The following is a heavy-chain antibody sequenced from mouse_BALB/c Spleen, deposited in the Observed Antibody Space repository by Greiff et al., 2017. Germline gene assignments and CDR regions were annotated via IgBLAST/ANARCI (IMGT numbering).Heavy chain of an antibody. Sequence: QVQLQQSGAELMKPGASVKISCKATGYTFSSYWIEWVKQRPGHGLEWIGEILPGSGSTNYNEKFKGKATFTADTSSNTAYMQLSSLTSEDSAVYYCARALYPYKSAMDYWGQGTSVTVSS. CDR2: ILPGSGST. J-gene: IGHJ4*01. CDR3: ARALYPYKSAMDY. V-gene: IGHV1-9*01. D-gene: IGHD1-3*01. CDR1: GYTFSSYW.